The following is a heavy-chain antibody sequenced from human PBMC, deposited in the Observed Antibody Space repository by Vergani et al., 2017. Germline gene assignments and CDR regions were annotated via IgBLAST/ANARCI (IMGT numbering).Heavy chain of an antibody. CDR1: GDICNNYT. Sequence: QVHLEQSGTEVKKPGSSVKVSCKVSGDICNNYTVTWVRQAPGQGLEWMGRIIPIIRLATSAQKFQDRVKITGDTSTNTVYMEMNNLRSEDTAVYYCARVSPGDNSGWEPFDYWGQGTLVTVSS. CDR3: ARVSPGDNSGWEPFDY. V-gene: IGHV1-69*02. CDR2: IIPIIRLA. D-gene: IGHD6-19*01. J-gene: IGHJ4*02.